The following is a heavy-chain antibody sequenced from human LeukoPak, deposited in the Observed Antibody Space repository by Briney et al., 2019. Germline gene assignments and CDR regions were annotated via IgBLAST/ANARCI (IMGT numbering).Heavy chain of an antibody. D-gene: IGHD3-22*01. CDR3: AREVVVITQHAYYYYGMDV. V-gene: IGHV3-53*04. CDR1: GFTFSTYS. J-gene: IGHJ6*02. Sequence: GSLTLSCAASGFTFSTYSMNWVSQAPGKGLEWVSVIYSGGSTYYADSVKGRITISCQNSKNTLYLQMNSLRAEDTAVYYCAREVVVITQHAYYYYGMDVWGQGTSVPASS. CDR2: IYSGGST.